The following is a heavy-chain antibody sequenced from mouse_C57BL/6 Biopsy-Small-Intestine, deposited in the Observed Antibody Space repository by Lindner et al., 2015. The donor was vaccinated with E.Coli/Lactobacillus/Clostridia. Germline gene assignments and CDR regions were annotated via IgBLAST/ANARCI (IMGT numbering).Heavy chain of an antibody. Sequence: VQLQESGAELVKPGASVKLSCTASGFNIKDYYIHWVKQRTEQGLEWIGRIDPEDGETECAPKFQDKATFTADTSSNTAYMQLSSLTPEDSAIYYCARRFYYGSFDYWGQGTALTVSS. J-gene: IGHJ2*01. D-gene: IGHD1-1*01. V-gene: IGHV14-2*01. CDR3: ARRFYYGSFDY. CDR2: IDPEDGET. CDR1: GFNIKDYY.